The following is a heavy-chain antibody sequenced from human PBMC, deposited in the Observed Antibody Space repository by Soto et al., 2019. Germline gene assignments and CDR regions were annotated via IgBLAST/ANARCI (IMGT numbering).Heavy chain of an antibody. CDR2: IYYSGST. D-gene: IGHD7-27*01. V-gene: IGHV4-59*08. CDR3: ASLAVSQNWGSLDY. CDR1: GGSISSYY. Sequence: SETLSLTCTVSGGSISSYYWSWIRQPPGKGLEWIGYIYYSGSTNYNPSLKSRVTISVDTSKNQFSLKLSSLTAADTAVYYCASLAVSQNWGSLDYWGQGTLVTVSS. J-gene: IGHJ4*02.